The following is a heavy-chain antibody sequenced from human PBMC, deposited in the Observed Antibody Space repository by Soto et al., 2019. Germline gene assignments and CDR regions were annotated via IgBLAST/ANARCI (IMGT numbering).Heavy chain of an antibody. V-gene: IGHV3-9*01. CDR1: GISFDDYA. Sequence: GGSLRLSCVVSGISFDDYAMHWVRQVPGKGLEWVSGINWDSGDIGYADSVKGRFTISRDNAKNSLHLQMNSLKTEDTALYYCAKDTAPGFYDANGHLDYWGQGTPVTVS. J-gene: IGHJ4*02. D-gene: IGHD2-8*01. CDR3: AKDTAPGFYDANGHLDY. CDR2: INWDSGDI.